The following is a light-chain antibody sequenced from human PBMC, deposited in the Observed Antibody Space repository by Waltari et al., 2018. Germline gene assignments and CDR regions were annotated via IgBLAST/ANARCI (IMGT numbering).Light chain of an antibody. Sequence: EIVFTQSPPTLSLSPGERATLSCRASQTVSSYLACYQQKPGQAPRLLIYVASNRATGIPARFSGSGSGTDFTLTISSLEPEDFAVYYCQQRSNWPGTFGQGTKVEIK. CDR1: QTVSSY. V-gene: IGKV3-11*01. CDR3: QQRSNWPGT. J-gene: IGKJ1*01. CDR2: VAS.